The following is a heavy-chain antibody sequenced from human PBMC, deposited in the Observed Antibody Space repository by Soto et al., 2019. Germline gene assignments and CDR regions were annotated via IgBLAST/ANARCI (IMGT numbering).Heavy chain of an antibody. Sequence: EVQLLESGGGLAQPGGSLRLSCAASGFTFSSYPMSWVRQAPGQGLEWVSGIVDSGGITYYADSVKGRFTISRDNSKNTLYLQMNSLRSEDTAVYYCAKNSAATIRVGYDYWGHGTLVTVSS. D-gene: IGHD5-12*01. V-gene: IGHV3-23*01. J-gene: IGHJ4*01. CDR2: IVDSGGIT. CDR1: GFTFSSYP. CDR3: AKNSAATIRVGYDY.